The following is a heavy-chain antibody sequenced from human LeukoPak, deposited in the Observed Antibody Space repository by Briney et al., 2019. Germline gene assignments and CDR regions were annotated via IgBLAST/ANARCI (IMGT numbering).Heavy chain of an antibody. V-gene: IGHV1-69*06. CDR3: AIDSSGWYMGFDY. D-gene: IGHD6-19*01. J-gene: IGHJ4*02. Sequence: SVKVSCKASGGTFSSYAISWVRQAPGQGLEWMGGIIPIFGTANYAQKFQGRVTITADKSTSTAYMELSSLRSEDTAVFYCAIDSSGWYMGFDYWGQGTLVTVSS. CDR1: GGTFSSYA. CDR2: IIPIFGTA.